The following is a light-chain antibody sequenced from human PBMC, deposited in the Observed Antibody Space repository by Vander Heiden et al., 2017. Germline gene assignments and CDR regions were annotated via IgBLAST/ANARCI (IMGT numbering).Light chain of an antibody. Sequence: DIQMTQSPSSLSASVGDRVTITCRASQSISIYLNWYQQKPGKAPKVLIYAASSLQSGVPSRFSGSGSGTDFTLTISSLQPEDFATYYCRQSYSTPLTFGGGTKVEIK. V-gene: IGKV1-39*01. CDR3: RQSYSTPLT. CDR1: QSISIY. CDR2: AAS. J-gene: IGKJ4*01.